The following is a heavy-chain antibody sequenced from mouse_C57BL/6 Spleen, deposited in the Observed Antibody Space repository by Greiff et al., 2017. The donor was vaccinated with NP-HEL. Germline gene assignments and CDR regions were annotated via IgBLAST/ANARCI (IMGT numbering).Heavy chain of an antibody. CDR1: GFTFSDYG. D-gene: IGHD2-3*01. J-gene: IGHJ3*01. V-gene: IGHV5-17*01. CDR3: AREAIYDGYYVWFAY. Sequence: EVKLVESGGGLVKPGGSLKLSCAASGFTFSDYGMHWVRQAPEKGLEWVAYISSGSSTIYYADTVKGRFTISRDNAKNTLFLQMTSLRSEDTAMYYCAREAIYDGYYVWFAYWGQGTLVTVSA. CDR2: ISSGSSTI.